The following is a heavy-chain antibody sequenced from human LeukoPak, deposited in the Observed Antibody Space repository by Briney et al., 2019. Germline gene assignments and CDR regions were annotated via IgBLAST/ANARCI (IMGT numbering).Heavy chain of an antibody. V-gene: IGHV1-8*01. CDR2: MNSDSGNT. J-gene: IGHJ4*02. Sequence: ASVKVSCKASGGTFTNYDINWVRQATGQGLEWMGWMNSDSGNTGYGQKFQGRVTLTRDTSISTAYMELYSLRSEDTAVYYCARGDYWGQGTLVTVSS. CDR1: GGTFTNYD. CDR3: ARGDY.